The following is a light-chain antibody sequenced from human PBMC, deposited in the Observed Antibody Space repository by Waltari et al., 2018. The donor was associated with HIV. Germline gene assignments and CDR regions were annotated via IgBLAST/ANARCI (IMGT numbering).Light chain of an antibody. CDR1: TGAVTSGHY. V-gene: IGLV7-46*01. CDR2: DTT. CDR3: LVSYSGAFL. Sequence: QAVLTQEPSLTVSPGGTVTLTCGSSTGAVTSGHYPYWFQQKPGQAPRTLIYDTTNKHSWTPARFSGSLLGGKAALTLAGAQPEDEADYYCLVSYSGAFLFGGGTKLTVL. J-gene: IGLJ2*01.